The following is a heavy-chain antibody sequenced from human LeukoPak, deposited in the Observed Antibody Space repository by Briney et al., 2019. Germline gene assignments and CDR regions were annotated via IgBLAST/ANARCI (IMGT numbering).Heavy chain of an antibody. CDR3: ARETSTMVRGVPNYYYYYYMDV. CDR2: IKQDGSEK. Sequence: GGSLRLSCAASGFTFSSYWMSWVRQAPGKGQEWVANIKQDGSEKYYVDSVKGRFTISRDNAKNSLYLQMNSLRAEDTAVYYCARETSTMVRGVPNYYYYYYMDVWGKGTTVTISS. CDR1: GFTFSSYW. V-gene: IGHV3-7*01. J-gene: IGHJ6*03. D-gene: IGHD3-10*01.